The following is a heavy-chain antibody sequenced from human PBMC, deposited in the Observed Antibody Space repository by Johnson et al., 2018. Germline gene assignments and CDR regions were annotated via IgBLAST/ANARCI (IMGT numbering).Heavy chain of an antibody. D-gene: IGHD6-19*01. J-gene: IGHJ4*02. V-gene: IGHV4-59*01. CDR2: IYYSGST. CDR1: GGSISSNY. Sequence: QVQLQESGPGLVKPSETLSLTCTVSGGSISSNYWSWIRQPPGKGLEWIGDIYYSGSTNYNTSLKSRVTISVDTSKNQFSLKLSPVTAADTAVYYCASGYSSAWDYFDYLGQGTLVTVSS. CDR3: ASGYSSAWDYFDY.